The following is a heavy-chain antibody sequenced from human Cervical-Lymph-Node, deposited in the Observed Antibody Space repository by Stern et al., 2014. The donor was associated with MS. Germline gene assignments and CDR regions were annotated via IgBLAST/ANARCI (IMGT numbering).Heavy chain of an antibody. Sequence: VQLVQSGPEVKRPGESLKISCQASGYTFTSYWIGWVRQMPGKGLEWIAIIFPGGSDIRTGPSFQGQVPISADKSSSTAYWQWNNLKASDTAIYYCARQRYFDYWGQGTLVTVSS. V-gene: IGHV5-51*01. J-gene: IGHJ4*02. CDR2: IFPGGSDI. CDR3: ARQRYFDY. CDR1: GYTFTSYW.